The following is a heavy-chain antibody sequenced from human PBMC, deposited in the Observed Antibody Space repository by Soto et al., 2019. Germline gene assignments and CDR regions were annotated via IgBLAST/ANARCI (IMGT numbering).Heavy chain of an antibody. J-gene: IGHJ4*02. CDR3: TTDLRYSYGYR. Sequence: GGSLRLSCAASGFTFSNAWMNWVRQAPGKGLEWVGRIKSKTDGGTTDYAVPVKGRLTISRDDSKNTLYLQMNSLKTEDTAVYYCTTDLRYSYGYRWGQGTLVTVSS. CDR1: GFTFSNAW. V-gene: IGHV3-15*07. CDR2: IKSKTDGGTT. D-gene: IGHD5-18*01.